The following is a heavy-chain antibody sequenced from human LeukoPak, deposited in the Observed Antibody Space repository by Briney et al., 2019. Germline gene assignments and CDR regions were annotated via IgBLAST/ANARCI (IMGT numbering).Heavy chain of an antibody. J-gene: IGHJ4*02. V-gene: IGHV3-30*18. CDR2: ISYDGSNK. Sequence: GGSLRLSCAASGFTFSSYWMSWVRQAPGKGLEWVAVISYDGSNKYYVDSVKGRFTISRDNSKNTLYLQMNSLRPEDTAVYYCAKVAWAGSDASHFDYWGQGTLVTVSS. D-gene: IGHD6-19*01. CDR3: AKVAWAGSDASHFDY. CDR1: GFTFSSYW.